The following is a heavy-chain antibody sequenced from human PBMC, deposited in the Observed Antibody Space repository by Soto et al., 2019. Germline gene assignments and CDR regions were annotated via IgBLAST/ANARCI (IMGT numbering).Heavy chain of an antibody. CDR1: GFTFSSSI. D-gene: IGHD6-6*01. V-gene: IGHV3-48*01. CDR3: ARAARGQLVPLGYYYYMDV. CDR2: ISSSSSTI. Sequence: PGGSLRLSCAASGFTFSSSIMNWVRQAQGKGLEWVSYISSSSSTIYYADSVKGRFTISRDNAKNSLYLQMNSLRAEDTAVYYCARAARGQLVPLGYYYYMDVWGKGTTVTVSS. J-gene: IGHJ6*03.